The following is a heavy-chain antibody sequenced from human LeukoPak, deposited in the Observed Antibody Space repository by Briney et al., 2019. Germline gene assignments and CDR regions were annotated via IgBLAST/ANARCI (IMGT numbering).Heavy chain of an antibody. Sequence: GGSLRLSCAASGFTFSSYGMHWVRQAPGKGLEWVAVISYDGSNKYYADSVKGRFTISRDNSKNTLYLQMNSLRAEDTAVYYCAKDQVISSSCIDYWGQGTLVTVSS. CDR3: AKDQVISSSCIDY. V-gene: IGHV3-30*18. CDR2: ISYDGSNK. D-gene: IGHD6-13*01. CDR1: GFTFSSYG. J-gene: IGHJ4*02.